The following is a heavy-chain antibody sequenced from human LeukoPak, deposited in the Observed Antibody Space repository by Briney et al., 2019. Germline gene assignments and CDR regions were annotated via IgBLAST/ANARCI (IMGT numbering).Heavy chain of an antibody. CDR3: AKRSCSGTTCYPLDY. CDR2: ITGTGGST. D-gene: IGHD6-19*01. V-gene: IGHV3-23*01. J-gene: IGHJ4*02. Sequence: GGSLRLSCAASGLTFCVAGMHWVRPAPRERLGWVSAITGTGGSTYYADSVKRPFTISRDNFKSTLYLPMNRLRAEDTAIYYCAKRSCSGTTCYPLDYWGQGTLVTVSS. CDR1: GLTFCVAG.